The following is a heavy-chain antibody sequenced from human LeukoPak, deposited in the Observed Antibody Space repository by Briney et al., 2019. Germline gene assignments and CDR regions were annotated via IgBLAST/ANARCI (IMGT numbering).Heavy chain of an antibody. V-gene: IGHV4-34*01. CDR3: ASWGSTPFDY. D-gene: IGHD3-16*01. CDR1: GGSFSGYY. J-gene: IGHJ4*02. Sequence: SETLSLTCAVYGGSFSGYYWSWIRQPPGRGLEWIGEINHSGSTNYNPSLKSRVTISVDTSKNQFSLKLNSVTAADTAVYYCASWGSTPFDYWGQGTLVTVSS. CDR2: INHSGST.